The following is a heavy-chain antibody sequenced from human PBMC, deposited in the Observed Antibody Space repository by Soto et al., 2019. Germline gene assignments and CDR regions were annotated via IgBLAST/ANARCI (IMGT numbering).Heavy chain of an antibody. J-gene: IGHJ6*02. D-gene: IGHD3-9*01. CDR3: ARSYDILTGYSAPYYYYYYGMDV. CDR1: GGSISSSSYY. Sequence: SETLSLTCTVSGGSISSSSYYWGWIRQPPGKGLEWIGSIYYSGSTYYNPSLKSRVTISVDTSKNQFSLKLSSVTAADTAVYYCARSYDILTGYSAPYYYYYYGMDVWGQGTTVTVSS. V-gene: IGHV4-39*01. CDR2: IYYSGST.